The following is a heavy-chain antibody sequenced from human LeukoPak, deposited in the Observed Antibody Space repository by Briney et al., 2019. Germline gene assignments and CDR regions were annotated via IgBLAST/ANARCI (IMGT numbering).Heavy chain of an antibody. CDR3: SRAGGSYSPCDF. CDR2: IRGNSYGGTT. Sequence: HSGGSLRLSCTTSGFMFGDYALSWLRQAPGKGLEWIGFIRGNSYGGTTDYAASVKGRFTISRDDSKSIAYLQMNGLKTEDTAVYYCSRAGGSYSPCDFWGQGTLVTVSS. V-gene: IGHV3-49*03. D-gene: IGHD1-26*01. J-gene: IGHJ1*01. CDR1: GFMFGDYA.